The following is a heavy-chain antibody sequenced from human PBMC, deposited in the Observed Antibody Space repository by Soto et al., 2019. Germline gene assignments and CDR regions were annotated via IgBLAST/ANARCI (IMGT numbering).Heavy chain of an antibody. D-gene: IGHD3-10*01. Sequence: QVQLVESGGGVVQPGRSLRLSCAASGFTFSSYGMHWVRQAPGKGLEWVAVIWYDGSNKYYADSVKGRFTISRDNSKNTLYLQMNSLRAKDTAVYYCARDVITMVRGVIKSNWFDPWGQGTLVTVSS. J-gene: IGHJ5*02. CDR2: IWYDGSNK. V-gene: IGHV3-33*01. CDR1: GFTFSSYG. CDR3: ARDVITMVRGVIKSNWFDP.